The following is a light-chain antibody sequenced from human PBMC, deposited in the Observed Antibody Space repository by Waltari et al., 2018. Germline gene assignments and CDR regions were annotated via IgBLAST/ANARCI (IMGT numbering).Light chain of an antibody. Sequence: DIQMTQSPSPLSASVGDRVTMTCRASQNIGIYLNWYQQKPGKAPKLLIYAASSLQSGVPSRFSGSGSGTDFTLTISSLQPEDFATYYCQQSHNTPWTFGQGTKVEIK. CDR2: AAS. V-gene: IGKV1-39*01. J-gene: IGKJ1*01. CDR3: QQSHNTPWT. CDR1: QNIGIY.